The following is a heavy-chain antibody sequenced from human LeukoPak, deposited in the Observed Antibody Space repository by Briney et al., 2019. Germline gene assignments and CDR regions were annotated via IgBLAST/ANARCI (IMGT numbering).Heavy chain of an antibody. J-gene: IGHJ4*02. D-gene: IGHD6-13*01. Sequence: PGGSLRLSCAASGFTFSSYAMSWVRQAPGKGLEWVSAISGSGGSTYYADSVKGRFTISRDNSKNTLYLQMNSLRAEDTAVYYCAKSIAAAAKGGNYFDYWGQGTLVTVSS. CDR2: ISGSGGST. V-gene: IGHV3-23*01. CDR1: GFTFSSYA. CDR3: AKSIAAAAKGGNYFDY.